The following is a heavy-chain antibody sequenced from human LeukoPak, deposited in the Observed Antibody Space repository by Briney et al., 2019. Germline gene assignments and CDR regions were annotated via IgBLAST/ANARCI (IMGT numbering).Heavy chain of an antibody. D-gene: IGHD1-7*01. J-gene: IGHJ4*02. CDR2: LSGSGGST. CDR1: GFTFSSYS. V-gene: IGHV3-23*01. CDR3: AKDERNWNYNLASQTYD. Sequence: GGSLRLSCAASGFTFSSYSMNWVRQAPGKGLEWVSALSGSGGSTYYADSVKGRFTVSRDNSKNTMYLQMSSLRAEDTAVYYCAKDERNWNYNLASQTYDWGQGTLVTVSS.